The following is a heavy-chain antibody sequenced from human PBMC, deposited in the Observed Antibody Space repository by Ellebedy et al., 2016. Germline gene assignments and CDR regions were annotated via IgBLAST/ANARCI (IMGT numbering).Heavy chain of an antibody. Sequence: SETLSLTCAVYGGSFSGYYWSWIRQPPGKGLEWIGEINHSGSTNYNPSLKSRVTISVDTSKNQFSLKLSSVTAADTAVYYCARGIGDGGSPFDYWGQGTLVTVSS. D-gene: IGHD2-15*01. V-gene: IGHV4-34*01. CDR2: INHSGST. J-gene: IGHJ4*02. CDR3: ARGIGDGGSPFDY. CDR1: GGSFSGYY.